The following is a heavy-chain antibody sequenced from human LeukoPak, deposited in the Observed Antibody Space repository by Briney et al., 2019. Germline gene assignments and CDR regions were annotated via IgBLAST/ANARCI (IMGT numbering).Heavy chain of an antibody. Sequence: SETLSLTCAVYGGSFSGYYWSWIRQPPGKGLEWIGEINHSGSTNYNPSLKSRVTISVDTSKDLFSLKLSSVTAADTAVYYCARGRKKWFGESFGYWGQGTLVTVSS. CDR2: INHSGST. CDR1: GGSFSGYY. CDR3: ARGRKKWFGESFGY. D-gene: IGHD3-10*01. J-gene: IGHJ4*02. V-gene: IGHV4-34*01.